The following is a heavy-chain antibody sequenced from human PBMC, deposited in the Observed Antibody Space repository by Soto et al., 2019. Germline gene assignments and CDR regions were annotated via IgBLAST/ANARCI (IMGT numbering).Heavy chain of an antibody. CDR3: AKDVPGYYDSSGYPTLRD. CDR1: GITFSNYW. J-gene: IGHJ4*02. D-gene: IGHD3-22*01. V-gene: IGHV3-74*01. CDR2: IHSDGITT. Sequence: GGSLRLSCAASGITFSNYWMEWVRQAPGKGLVWVSRIHSDGITTYYGDSVKGRFTISRDNSKNTLYLQMNSLRAEDTAVYYCAKDVPGYYDSSGYPTLRDWGQGTLVTVSS.